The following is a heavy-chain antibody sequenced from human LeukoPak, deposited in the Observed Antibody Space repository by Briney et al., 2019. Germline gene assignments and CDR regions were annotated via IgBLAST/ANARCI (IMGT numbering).Heavy chain of an antibody. CDR2: INEDGTQR. V-gene: IGHV3-7*01. CDR3: VRDGAPRWAFDI. Sequence: GGSLRLSCAASGFNSSTCWMSWFRQAPGKGLEWVANINEDGTQRNYVASVEGRFTVSRDNAKSSSFLQMDSLRAEDTAVYYCVRDGAPRWAFDIWGQGTLVTVSS. D-gene: IGHD4-23*01. CDR1: GFNSSTCW. J-gene: IGHJ3*02.